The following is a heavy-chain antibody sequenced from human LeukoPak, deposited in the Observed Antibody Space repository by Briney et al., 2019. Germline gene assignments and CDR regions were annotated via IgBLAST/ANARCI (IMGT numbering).Heavy chain of an antibody. CDR1: GFTFGSYA. V-gene: IGHV3-30-3*01. D-gene: IGHD6-13*01. CDR3: ARRAIAEGFDY. CDR2: ISYHGSNK. Sequence: PGGSLRLSCAASGFTFGSYAMHWVRQAPGKGLEWVAVISYHGSNKYYADSVKGRFTISRDNAKNSLYLQMNSLRVEDTAVYYCARRAIAEGFDYWGQGTLVTVSS. J-gene: IGHJ4*02.